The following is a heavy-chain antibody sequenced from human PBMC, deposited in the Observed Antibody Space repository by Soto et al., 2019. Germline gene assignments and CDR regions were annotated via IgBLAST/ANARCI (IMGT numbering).Heavy chain of an antibody. CDR2: IIPILGIA. Sequence: SVKVSCTASGGTFSSYTISWVRQAPGQGLEWMGRIIPILGIANYAQKFQGRVTITADKSTSTAYMELSSLRSEDTAVYYCARGLWSGYYNWFDPWGQGTLVTVSS. D-gene: IGHD3-3*01. CDR1: GGTFSSYT. CDR3: ARGLWSGYYNWFDP. J-gene: IGHJ5*02. V-gene: IGHV1-69*02.